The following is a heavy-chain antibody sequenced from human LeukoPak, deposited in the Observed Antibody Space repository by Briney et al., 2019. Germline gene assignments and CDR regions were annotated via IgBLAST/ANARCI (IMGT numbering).Heavy chain of an antibody. Sequence: GGSLRLSCAASGFTFTSYAMGWVRQAPGKGLEWVSTISGSGGTTYYVDSVKGRFTISRDSSKNTLYLQMHSLRADDTAVYYCARDSKFTGYYYYMDVWGKGTTVTVSS. CDR3: ARDSKFTGYYYYMDV. D-gene: IGHD3-16*01. J-gene: IGHJ6*03. CDR1: GFTFTSYA. V-gene: IGHV3-23*01. CDR2: ISGSGGTT.